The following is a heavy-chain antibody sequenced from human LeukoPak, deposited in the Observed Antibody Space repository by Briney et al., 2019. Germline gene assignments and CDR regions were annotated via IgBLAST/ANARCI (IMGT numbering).Heavy chain of an antibody. J-gene: IGHJ4*02. CDR1: GFTFSSYA. V-gene: IGHV3-30-3*01. CDR2: ISYDGSNK. Sequence: GRSLRLSCAASGFTFSSYAMHWVRQAPGKGLEWVAVISYDGSNKYYADSVKGRFTISRDNSKNTLYLQMNSLRAEDTAVYYCARGGTMIVVVIPTDHWGQGTLVTVSS. D-gene: IGHD3-22*01. CDR3: ARGGTMIVVVIPTDH.